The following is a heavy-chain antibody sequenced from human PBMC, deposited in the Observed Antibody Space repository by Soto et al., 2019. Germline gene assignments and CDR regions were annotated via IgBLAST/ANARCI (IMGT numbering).Heavy chain of an antibody. CDR2: IYWDDDK. J-gene: IGHJ4*02. V-gene: IGHV2-5*02. D-gene: IGHD3-3*01. CDR3: AHRVLRTVFGLVTTTAIYFDF. Sequence: QITLNESGPTQVKPRQTLTLTCTFSGFSLTTSGVGVGWIRQSPGKAPEWLALIYWDDDKRYSPSLKSRLTITKDTSKNQGVLTMADLDPADTVTYYCAHRVLRTVFGLVTTTAIYFDFWGQGTPVAVSS. CDR1: GFSLTTSGVG.